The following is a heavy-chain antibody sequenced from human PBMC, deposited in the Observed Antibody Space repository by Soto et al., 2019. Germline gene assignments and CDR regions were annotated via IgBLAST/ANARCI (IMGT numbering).Heavy chain of an antibody. J-gene: IGHJ1*01. Sequence: GASVKVSCKASGYKFTTYFIHWARQAPGQGLEWMGMIHPSGDTGYGQKFRGRVTMTIDTSTTTAYMELRNLTSEDTAIYFSVRGYCTTTPCSGDFQHWGQGTLVTVSS. CDR1: GYKFTTYF. V-gene: IGHV1-46*01. CDR2: IHPSGDT. D-gene: IGHD2-8*01. CDR3: VRGYCTTTPCSGDFQH.